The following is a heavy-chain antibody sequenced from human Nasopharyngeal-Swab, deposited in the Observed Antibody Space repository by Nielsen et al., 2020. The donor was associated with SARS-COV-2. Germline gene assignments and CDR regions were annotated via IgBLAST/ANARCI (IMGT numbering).Heavy chain of an antibody. Sequence: GESLKISCAASGFTFSSCWMSWGRQAPGKGLEWVADIKQDGSEKYDVDSVKSRFTISRDNAKNSLYLQMNSLRAEDTAVYYCARVRGDILTGYFGYWGQGTLVTVSS. CDR2: IKQDGSEK. CDR3: ARVRGDILTGYFGY. D-gene: IGHD3-9*01. V-gene: IGHV3-7*01. CDR1: GFTFSSCW. J-gene: IGHJ4*02.